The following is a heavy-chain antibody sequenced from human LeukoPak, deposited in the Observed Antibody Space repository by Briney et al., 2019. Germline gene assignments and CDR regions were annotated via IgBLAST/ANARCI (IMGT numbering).Heavy chain of an antibody. Sequence: KPSETLSLTCTVSGASINNNFWTWIRQPPGKRLEWIGYIYSSGSANYDPSLKSRVIISGDTSKNQISLNLTSVTAADTAVYFCARHRDYYDTWGHGTLVTVSS. J-gene: IGHJ4*01. CDR3: ARHRDYYDT. D-gene: IGHD3-22*01. CDR1: GASINNNF. CDR2: IYSSGSA. V-gene: IGHV4-59*08.